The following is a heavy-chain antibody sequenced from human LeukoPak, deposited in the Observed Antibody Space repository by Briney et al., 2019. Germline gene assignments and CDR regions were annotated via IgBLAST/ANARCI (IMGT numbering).Heavy chain of an antibody. CDR2: MNTNSGNT. V-gene: IGHV1-8*01. J-gene: IGHJ4*02. CDR3: ARGGYYYDSSGSQVDY. Sequence: ASVKVSCKASGYTFTSYDINWVRQATGQGLEWMGWMNTNSGNTGYAQKFQGRVTMTRNTSISTAYMELSSLRSEDTAVYYCARGGYYYDSSGSQVDYWGQGTLVTASS. D-gene: IGHD3-22*01. CDR1: GYTFTSYD.